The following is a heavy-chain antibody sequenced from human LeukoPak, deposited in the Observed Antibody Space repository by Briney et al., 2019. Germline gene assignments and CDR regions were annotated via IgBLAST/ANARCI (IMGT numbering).Heavy chain of an antibody. CDR2: IYSGGGT. Sequence: GGSLRLSSAASGFTVSNTYMSWVRQAPGKGLEWVSIIYSGGGTRYADSVKGRFTISRDNSRNTLYLQMNSLRAEDTALYYCARDNYDSSGFTWGQGTLVTVSS. D-gene: IGHD3-22*01. V-gene: IGHV3-53*01. J-gene: IGHJ4*02. CDR3: ARDNYDSSGFT. CDR1: GFTVSNTY.